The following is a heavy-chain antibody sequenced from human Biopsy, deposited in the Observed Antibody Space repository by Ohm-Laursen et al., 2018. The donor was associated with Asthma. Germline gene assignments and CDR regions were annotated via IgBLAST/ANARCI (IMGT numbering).Heavy chain of an antibody. D-gene: IGHD3-22*01. CDR3: ARGDSSNWSHYYFDY. Sequence: SLRLSCAASGLTFRNYGMHWVRQAPGKGLEWVALISFDGSTKYFADSVRGRFTISRDYSKNTLYLQMHSLRAEDTAVYYCARGDSSNWSHYYFDYWGQGTLATVSS. CDR2: ISFDGSTK. V-gene: IGHV3-30*03. CDR1: GLTFRNYG. J-gene: IGHJ4*02.